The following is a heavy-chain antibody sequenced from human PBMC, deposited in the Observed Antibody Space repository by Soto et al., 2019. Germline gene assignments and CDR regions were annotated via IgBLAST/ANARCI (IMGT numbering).Heavy chain of an antibody. D-gene: IGHD3-10*01. CDR2: IYHNGET. CDR1: GDYITAYY. Sequence: QMQLQESGPGLVKPSETLSLICSVSGDYITAYYLSWHRQSPGKELEWIGYIYHNGETNYNPSLKSRVTISADTSKTQFSLRLSSVTAADTGVYYCARDKGGEFLKGSGMDVWGQGTTVIVSS. CDR3: ARDKGGEFLKGSGMDV. V-gene: IGHV4-59*01. J-gene: IGHJ6*02.